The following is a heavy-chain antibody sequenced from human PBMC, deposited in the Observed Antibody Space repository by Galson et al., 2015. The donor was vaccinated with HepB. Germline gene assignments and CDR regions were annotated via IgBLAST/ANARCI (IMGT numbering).Heavy chain of an antibody. D-gene: IGHD4-11*01. CDR3: ARDQDWTVTPTPNWFDP. Sequence: SVKVSCKASGYTFTNYGITWVRQAPGQGLEWIGWISTYNGNTNYAQKVHARVTMTTDTSTSTAYMELRSLRSDDTAVYYCARDQDWTVTPTPNWFDPWGQGTLVTVSS. V-gene: IGHV1-18*01. CDR1: GYTFTNYG. J-gene: IGHJ5*02. CDR2: ISTYNGNT.